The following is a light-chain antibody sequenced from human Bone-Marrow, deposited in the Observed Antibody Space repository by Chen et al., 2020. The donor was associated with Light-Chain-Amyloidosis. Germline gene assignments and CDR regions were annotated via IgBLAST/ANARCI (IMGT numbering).Light chain of an antibody. Sequence: SVLTQPPSASGTPGQRVSISCSGNSCNVGGITVNWYQQIPGRAPKLLFSSNNMSPSRVPDRFSGYKSGTSASLAIGRLLSADEAAYYCAHWDESMMGRVFGAGTKLTVL. J-gene: IGLJ3*02. CDR3: AHWDESMMGRV. CDR1: SCNVGGIT. CDR2: SNN. V-gene: IGLV1-44*01.